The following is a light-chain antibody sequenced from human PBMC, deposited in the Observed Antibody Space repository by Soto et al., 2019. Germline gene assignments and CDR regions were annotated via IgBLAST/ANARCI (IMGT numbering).Light chain of an antibody. CDR3: QQYKTYSRT. Sequence: DIQMTQSPSTLSASVGDRITITCRASQSINTWLAWYQQIPGEAPKLLIYDGSTLERGVPSRFSGSGSGTEFTLTIGRLQPEDFATFYCQQYKTYSRTFGQGTTVEVK. CDR1: QSINTW. J-gene: IGKJ1*01. V-gene: IGKV1-5*03. CDR2: DGS.